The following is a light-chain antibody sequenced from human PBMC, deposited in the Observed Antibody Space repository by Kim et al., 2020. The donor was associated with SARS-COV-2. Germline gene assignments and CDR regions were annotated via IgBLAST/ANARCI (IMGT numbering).Light chain of an antibody. V-gene: IGLV1-44*01. Sequence: QRVTISCSGSSSNIGSNTVNWYQQLPGTAPKLRIYSNNQRPSGVPDRFSGSKSGTSASLAISGLQSEDEADYYCAAWDDSLNGRWVFGGGTQLTVL. CDR2: SNN. CDR1: SSNIGSNT. J-gene: IGLJ3*02. CDR3: AAWDDSLNGRWV.